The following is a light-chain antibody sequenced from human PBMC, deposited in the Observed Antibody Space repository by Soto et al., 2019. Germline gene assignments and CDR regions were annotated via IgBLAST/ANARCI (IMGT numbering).Light chain of an antibody. V-gene: IGKV3-20*01. J-gene: IGKJ1*01. CDR2: DAS. CDR1: QSISSTY. CDR3: QHYDSARWT. Sequence: EIPLTPSPGSLSLSPGASACLSGRASQSISSTYLTWYHQKPGQAPRLLIYDASRRATGIPDRFSGSGSGTDFSLTISRLEPEDFAVYYCQHYDSARWTFGLGTKVDIK.